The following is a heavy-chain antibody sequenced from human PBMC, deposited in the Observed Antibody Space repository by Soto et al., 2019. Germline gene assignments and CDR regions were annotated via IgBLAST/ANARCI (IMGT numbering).Heavy chain of an antibody. D-gene: IGHD3-22*01. CDR1: GFTFSSYG. J-gene: IGHJ2*01. CDR2: ISYDGSNK. V-gene: IGHV3-30*18. CDR3: AKDVSYYDSSGYPYWYFDL. Sequence: GGSLRLSCAASGFTFSSYGMHWVRQAPGKGLEWVAVISYDGSNKYYADSVKGRFTISRDNSKNTLYLQMNSLRAEDTAVYYCAKDVSYYDSSGYPYWYFDLWGRRTLVTVSS.